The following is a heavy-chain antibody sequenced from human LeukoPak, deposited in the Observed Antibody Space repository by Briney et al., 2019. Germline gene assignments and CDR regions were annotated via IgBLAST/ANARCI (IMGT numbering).Heavy chain of an antibody. CDR1: GYTFTSYG. V-gene: IGHV1-18*01. J-gene: IGHJ4*02. CDR3: ARDQAQAFGITIFGGVGYFDY. CDR2: ISAYNGNT. D-gene: IGHD3-3*01. Sequence: GASVKVSCKASGYTFTSYGISWVRQAPGQGLEWMGWISAYNGNTNYAQKLQGRVTMTTDTSTSTAYMELRSLRSDDTAVYYCARDQAQAFGITIFGGVGYFDYWGQGTLVTVSS.